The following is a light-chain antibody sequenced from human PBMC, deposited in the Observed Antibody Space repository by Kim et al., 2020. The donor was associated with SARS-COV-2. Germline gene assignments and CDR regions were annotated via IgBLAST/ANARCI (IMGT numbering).Light chain of an antibody. CDR3: QSADGSGTYV. CDR2: KDN. V-gene: IGLV3-25*03. CDR1: TLPEKQ. Sequence: VSPRQTAQITCSGDTLPEKQTYWYQQKSGQAPLLVIYKDNERPSGIPGRFSGSSSGTTVTLTISGVQAEDDADYYCQSADGSGTYVFGTGTKVTVL. J-gene: IGLJ1*01.